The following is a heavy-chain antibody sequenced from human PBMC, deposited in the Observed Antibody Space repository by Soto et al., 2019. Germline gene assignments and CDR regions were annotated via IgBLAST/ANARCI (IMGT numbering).Heavy chain of an antibody. D-gene: IGHD4-17*01. CDR2: ISYTGSA. J-gene: IGHJ6*02. CDR1: GGSINYSY. CDR3: ARVNYGDYYYGMDV. Sequence: SETLSLTCTVSGGSINYSYWTWIRQPPGKGLEWIGYISYTGSANYNASLKSRLTISVDTSKNQFSLKLSSVTAADTALYYRARVNYGDYYYGMDVWGQGTTVTVSS. V-gene: IGHV4-59*01.